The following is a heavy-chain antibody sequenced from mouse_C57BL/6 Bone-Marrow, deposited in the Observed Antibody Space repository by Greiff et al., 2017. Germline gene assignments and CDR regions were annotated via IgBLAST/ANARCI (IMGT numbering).Heavy chain of an antibody. CDR2: IYPGSGST. D-gene: IGHD2-2*01. Sequence: QVQLQQSGAELVRPGASVKMSCKASGFNIKDYYMHWVKQRPGQGLEWIGDIYPGSGSTNYNEKFKSKATLTVDTSSSTAYMQLSSLTSEDSAVYYCARGGLPDYYAMDYWGQGTSVTVSS. J-gene: IGHJ4*01. V-gene: IGHV1-55*01. CDR1: GFNIKDYY. CDR3: ARGGLPDYYAMDY.